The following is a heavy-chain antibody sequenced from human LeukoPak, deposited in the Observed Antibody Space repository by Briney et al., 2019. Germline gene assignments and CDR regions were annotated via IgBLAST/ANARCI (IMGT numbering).Heavy chain of an antibody. V-gene: IGHV4-34*01. CDR3: ARESRYYYDSSGYHAYYFDY. J-gene: IGHJ4*02. Sequence: PSETLSLTCAVYGGSFSGYYWSWIRQPPGKGLEWIGEINHSGSTNYNPSLKSRVTISVDTSKNQFSLKLSSVTAADTAVYYCARESRYYYDSSGYHAYYFDYWGQGTLVTVSS. CDR2: INHSGST. D-gene: IGHD3-22*01. CDR1: GGSFSGYY.